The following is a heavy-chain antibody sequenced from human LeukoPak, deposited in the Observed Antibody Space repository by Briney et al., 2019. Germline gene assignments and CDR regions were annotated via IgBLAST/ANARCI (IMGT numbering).Heavy chain of an antibody. J-gene: IGHJ4*02. CDR1: GGSISRGSYY. CDR3: ARQTFGVLYFDS. Sequence: PSQTLSLTCVVSGGSISRGSYYWNWIRQPAGKGLEWMGRIYNSGSTNYNPSLKSRVTISADMSRNQLPLLLTSVTAADTAVYYCARQTFGVLYFDSWGLGTLVIVSS. V-gene: IGHV4-61*02. D-gene: IGHD3-16*01. CDR2: IYNSGST.